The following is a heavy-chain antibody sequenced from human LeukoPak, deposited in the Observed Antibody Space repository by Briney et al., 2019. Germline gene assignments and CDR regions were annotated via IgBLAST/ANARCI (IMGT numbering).Heavy chain of an antibody. J-gene: IGHJ4*02. Sequence: PGGSLRLSCAASGFTFSSYAMSWVRQAPGKGLEWVSAISGSGGSTYYADSVKGRFTISRDNSKNTLYLQMNSLRAEDTAVYYCAAHSSGWYSMNYWGQGTLVTVSS. CDR3: AAHSSGWYSMNY. V-gene: IGHV3-23*01. D-gene: IGHD6-19*01. CDR2: ISGSGGST. CDR1: GFTFSSYA.